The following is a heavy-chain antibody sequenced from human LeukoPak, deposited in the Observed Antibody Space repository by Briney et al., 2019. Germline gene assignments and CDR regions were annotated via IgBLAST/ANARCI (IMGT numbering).Heavy chain of an antibody. D-gene: IGHD3-10*01. CDR3: ARELSGSLYFDF. Sequence: SETLSLTCTVSGASISSYYYNWIRQTAGGGLEWIGRLYISGSTDYKPSLKSRVTISVDTSINQFYLKMNSVTAADTAVYFCARELSGSLYFDFWGPGVLVTVSS. V-gene: IGHV4-4*07. J-gene: IGHJ4*02. CDR2: LYISGST. CDR1: GASISSYY.